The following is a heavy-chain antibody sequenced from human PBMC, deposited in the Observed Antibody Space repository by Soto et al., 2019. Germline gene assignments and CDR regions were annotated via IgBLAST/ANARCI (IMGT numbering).Heavy chain of an antibody. CDR3: ARTPDEDAFDI. Sequence: SETLSLTCTVSGGYIRSSSYYWGWIRQPPGKGLEWIGSIYYSGSTYYNPSLKSRVTISVDTSKNQFSLKLSSVTAADTAVYYCARTPDEDAFDIWGQGTMVTVSS. V-gene: IGHV4-39*01. CDR2: IYYSGST. CDR1: GGYIRSSSYY. J-gene: IGHJ3*02.